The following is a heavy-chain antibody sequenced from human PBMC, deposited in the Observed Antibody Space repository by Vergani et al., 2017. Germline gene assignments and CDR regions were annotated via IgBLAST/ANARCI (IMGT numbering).Heavy chain of an antibody. J-gene: IGHJ6*04. V-gene: IGHV3-7*01. CDR3: VGVPLIRRGAGNYGINNYHGIDV. CDR1: GFTSSSYW. CDR2: VNHDGSEK. Sequence: EGQLVESGGDWVQRGGSLRLSCAASGFTSSSYWMSWVRQAPGKGLEWLANVNHDGSEKYYVDSVRGRFAISRDNAKNSIYLQMKSLRAEDTAVYFCVGVPLIRRGAGNYGINNYHGIDVWGEGTTVIVSS. D-gene: IGHD3-10*01.